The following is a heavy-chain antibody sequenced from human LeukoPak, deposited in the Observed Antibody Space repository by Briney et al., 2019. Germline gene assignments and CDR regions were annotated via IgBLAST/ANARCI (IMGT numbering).Heavy chain of an antibody. CDR2: INPSGGST. CDR1: GYTFTSYY. J-gene: IGHJ4*02. D-gene: IGHD4-11*01. CDR3: ARWTTTYLDY. V-gene: IGHV1-46*01. Sequence: ASVKVSCKASGYTFTSYYIHWVRQTPGQGLEWMGIINPSGGSTNYAQKFQGRVTMTRDTSTSTVYMELSSLRSEDSAVYYCARWTTTYLDYWGQGTLVTVSS.